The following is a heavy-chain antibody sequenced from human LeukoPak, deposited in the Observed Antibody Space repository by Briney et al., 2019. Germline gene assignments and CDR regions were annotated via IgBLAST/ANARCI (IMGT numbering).Heavy chain of an antibody. V-gene: IGHV4-4*07. J-gene: IGHJ4*02. CDR2: IYSSGTT. Sequence: SETLSLICTVSGXSITGSHWSWLRQSAGKELEWIGRIYSSGTTNYNPSLKSRVTMSLDTSKNQFSLRLSSMTAADTAVYYCARGAYSFDYWGQGTLVTVSS. CDR3: ARGAYSFDY. CDR1: GXSITGSH.